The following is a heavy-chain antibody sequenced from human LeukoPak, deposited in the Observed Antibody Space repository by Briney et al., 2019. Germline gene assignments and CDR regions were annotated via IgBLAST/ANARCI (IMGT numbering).Heavy chain of an antibody. J-gene: IGHJ5*01. Sequence: SETLSLTCTVSGYSISNAYYWGWIRQPPGKGLEWIGRVYSSGSTNYNPSLKSRVTISVDTSKNQFSLKLSSVTAADTAVYYCARLATPSTMAARGRSWFESWGQGTLVTVSS. CDR2: VYSSGST. V-gene: IGHV4-38-2*02. D-gene: IGHD6-6*01. CDR3: ARLATPSTMAARGRSWFES. CDR1: GYSISNAYY.